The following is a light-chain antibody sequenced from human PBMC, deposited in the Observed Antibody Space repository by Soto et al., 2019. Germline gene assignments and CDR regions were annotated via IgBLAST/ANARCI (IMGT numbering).Light chain of an antibody. V-gene: IGLV2-8*01. CDR3: SSYTTIKTVV. CDR1: GSDIGAYNF. Sequence: QSALAQPPSASGSPGQSVTISCTGSGSDIGAYNFVSWYQQHPGKAPKLMIFGVTERPSGVPDRFSGSKSGNTAYLTISGVQPEDEADYHCSSYTTIKTVVFGGGTKLTVL. CDR2: GVT. J-gene: IGLJ2*01.